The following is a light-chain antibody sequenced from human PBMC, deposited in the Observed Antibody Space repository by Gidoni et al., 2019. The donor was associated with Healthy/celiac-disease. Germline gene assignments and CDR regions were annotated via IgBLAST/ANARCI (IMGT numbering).Light chain of an antibody. CDR2: GAS. V-gene: IGKV3-20*01. CDR3: QQYGSSPWT. J-gene: IGKJ1*01. CDR1: QSVSSSY. Sequence: EIVLTQSTGTLSLSPGERATLSCRASQSVSSSYLAWYQQKPGQAPRLLIYGASSRATGIPDSFSGSGSGTDFTLTISRLEPEDFAVYYCQQYGSSPWTFGQGTKVEIK.